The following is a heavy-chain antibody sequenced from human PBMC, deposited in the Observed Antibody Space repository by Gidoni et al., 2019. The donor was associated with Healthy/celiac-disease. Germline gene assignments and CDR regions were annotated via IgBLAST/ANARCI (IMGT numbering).Heavy chain of an antibody. CDR3: ARGRGYSYGHYYYYYMDV. J-gene: IGHJ6*03. D-gene: IGHD5-18*01. CDR2: INHSGST. CDR1: GGSFRGYY. V-gene: IGHV4-34*01. Sequence: QVQLQQWCAGLLKPSETLFLTCAVYGGSFRGYYWSWIRQPPGKGLEWIGEINHSGSTNYNPYLKSRVTISVDTSKNQFSLKLSSVTAADTAVYYCARGRGYSYGHYYYYYMDVWGKGTTVTVSS.